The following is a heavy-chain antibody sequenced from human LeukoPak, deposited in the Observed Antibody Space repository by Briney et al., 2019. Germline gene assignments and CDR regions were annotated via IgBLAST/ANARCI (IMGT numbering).Heavy chain of an antibody. V-gene: IGHV1-2*02. CDR3: ARDRGWCSSTSCYEDNFDY. Sequence: GASVKVSCKASGYTFTGYYMHWVRQAPGQGLEWMGWINPNSGGTNYAQKFQGRVTMTRDTSISTAYMERSRLRSDDTAVYYCARDRGWCSSTSCYEDNFDYWGRGTLVTVSS. J-gene: IGHJ4*02. CDR1: GYTFTGYY. D-gene: IGHD2-2*01. CDR2: INPNSGGT.